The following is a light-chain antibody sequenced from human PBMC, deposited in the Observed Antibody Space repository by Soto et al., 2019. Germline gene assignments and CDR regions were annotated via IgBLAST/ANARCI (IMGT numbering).Light chain of an antibody. CDR2: GAS. Sequence: EIVLTQSPGTLCLSPGERATLACRASQSVSSSYLAWYQQKPGQAPRLLIYGASSRATGIPDRFSGRGSGTDFTLTISRLEPEDFAVYYCQQYGSSPTFGQGTKVDI. CDR3: QQYGSSPT. V-gene: IGKV3-20*01. J-gene: IGKJ1*01. CDR1: QSVSSSY.